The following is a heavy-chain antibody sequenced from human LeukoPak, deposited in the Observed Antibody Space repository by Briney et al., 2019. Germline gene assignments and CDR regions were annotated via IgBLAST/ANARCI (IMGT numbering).Heavy chain of an antibody. J-gene: IGHJ4*02. V-gene: IGHV3-30*02. CDR1: GFTFSSYG. D-gene: IGHD1-26*01. Sequence: GGSLRLSCAASGFTFSSYGMHWVRQAPGKGLEWVAFIRYDGSNKYYADSVKGRFTISRDNSKNTLYLQMNSLRAEDTAVYYCARVYTVGAPDQLDYWGQGTLVTVSS. CDR3: ARVYTVGAPDQLDY. CDR2: IRYDGSNK.